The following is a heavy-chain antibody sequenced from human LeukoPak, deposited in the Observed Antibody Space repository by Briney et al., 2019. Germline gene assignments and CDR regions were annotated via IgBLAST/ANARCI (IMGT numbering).Heavy chain of an antibody. CDR2: IYPGDSDT. D-gene: IGHD3-22*01. J-gene: IGHJ5*02. CDR1: GYRFTSYW. CDR3: ARSSKEDSSGYYRNWLDP. V-gene: IGHV5-51*01. Sequence: GGSLKISCKGSGYRFTSYWIRWVRPMPGKGLEWMGIIYPGDSDTRYSPSFQGQVTISADKSISTAYLQRSSLKASDTAMYYCARSSKEDSSGYYRNWLDPWGQGTLVTVSS.